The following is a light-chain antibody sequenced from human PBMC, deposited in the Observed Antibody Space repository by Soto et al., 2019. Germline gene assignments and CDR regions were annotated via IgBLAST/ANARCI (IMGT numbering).Light chain of an antibody. CDR1: QSVSSY. CDR2: DAS. V-gene: IGKV3-11*01. Sequence: EIVLTQSPATLSLSPGERATLSCRASQSVSSYLAWYQQKPGQAPMLLIYDASHRATGIPARFSGSGSGTDFTLTISSLEPEDFAVYFCQQRSVWYTFGQGTKLEIK. CDR3: QQRSVWYT. J-gene: IGKJ2*01.